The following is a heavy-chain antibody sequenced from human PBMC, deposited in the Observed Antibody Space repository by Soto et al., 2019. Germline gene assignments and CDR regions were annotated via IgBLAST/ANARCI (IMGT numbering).Heavy chain of an antibody. V-gene: IGHV3-30-3*01. Sequence: QVQLVESGGGVVQPGRSLRLSCAASGFTFSSYAMHWVRQAPGKGLEWVAVILYDGSNKYYAESVKGRFTISRDNSKNTLYLTMNSQRAEDRAVYYCARDLLLAPFGATADWYFDLWGRGTLVTVSS. CDR1: GFTFSSYA. CDR2: ILYDGSNK. J-gene: IGHJ2*01. CDR3: ARDLLLAPFGATADWYFDL. D-gene: IGHD1-26*01.